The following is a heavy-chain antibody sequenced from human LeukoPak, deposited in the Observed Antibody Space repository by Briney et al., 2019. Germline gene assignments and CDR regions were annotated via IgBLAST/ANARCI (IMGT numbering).Heavy chain of an antibody. D-gene: IGHD3-22*01. CDR3: ARIYDSSGYFDY. V-gene: IGHV4-61*01. CDR1: GGSVSGGSYH. Sequence: SETLSLTCTVSGGSVSGGSYHWSWIRQPPGKGLEWIGYIYYSGSTYYNPSLKSRVTISVDTSKNQFSLKLSSVTAADTAVYYCARIYDSSGYFDYWGQGTLVTVSS. CDR2: IYYSGST. J-gene: IGHJ4*01.